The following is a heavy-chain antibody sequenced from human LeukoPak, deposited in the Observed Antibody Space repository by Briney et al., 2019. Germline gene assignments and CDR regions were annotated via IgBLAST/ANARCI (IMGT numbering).Heavy chain of an antibody. CDR1: GGSVSSDNYY. CDR3: ARRHYYNGRAYYFLDY. V-gene: IGHV4-61*01. D-gene: IGHD3-22*01. Sequence: SETLSLTCTVSGGSVSSDNYYWTWIRQPPGKGLQWIGYISYSGSTNYNPSLKSRVTISLHTSENQFSLRLSSLTAADTAVYYCARRHYYNGRAYYFLDYWGQGTLVTVSS. CDR2: ISYSGST. J-gene: IGHJ4*02.